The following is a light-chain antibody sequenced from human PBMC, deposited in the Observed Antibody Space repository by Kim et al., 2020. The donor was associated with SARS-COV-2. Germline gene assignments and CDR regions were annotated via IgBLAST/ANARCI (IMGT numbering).Light chain of an antibody. CDR1: SSNIGSNT. Sequence: QSVLTQPPSASGTPGQRVTISCSGSSSNIGSNTVHWYQQLPETAPKLLIYSSDQRPSGVPDRFSGSKSGTSASLDIRGLQSEDEAEYYCAAWDDSLNGVLFGGGTKLTVL. V-gene: IGLV1-44*01. CDR2: SSD. CDR3: AAWDDSLNGVL. J-gene: IGLJ2*01.